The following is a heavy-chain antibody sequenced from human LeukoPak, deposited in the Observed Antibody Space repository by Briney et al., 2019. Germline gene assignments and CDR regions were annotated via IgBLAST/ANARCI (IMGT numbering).Heavy chain of an antibody. CDR1: GGSISSGDYY. CDR3: ARGPDSSGYYYFDY. J-gene: IGHJ4*02. Sequence: SETLSLTCTVSGGSISSGDYYWSWIHHHPGKGLEWIGYIYHSGSTHFNPSLKSRVTISVDTSKNQFSLKLSSVTAADTAVYFCARGPDSSGYYYFDYCGQGTLVTVSS. CDR2: IYHSGST. D-gene: IGHD3-22*01. V-gene: IGHV4-30-4*01.